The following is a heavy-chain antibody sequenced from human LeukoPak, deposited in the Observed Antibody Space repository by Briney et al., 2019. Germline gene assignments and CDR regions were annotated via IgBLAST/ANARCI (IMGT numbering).Heavy chain of an antibody. V-gene: IGHV1-2*02. J-gene: IGHJ4*02. Sequence: GASVKVSCKTSGSTFTGAYMHWVRQAPGQGLEWMGWINPNSGETKFAQRFQGRVTLIRDTAISTVYMDLGGLRPDDTAVYYCARVLFNSGYDYWGQGSLVTVSS. D-gene: IGHD3-9*01. CDR2: INPNSGET. CDR3: ARVLFNSGYDY. CDR1: GSTFTGAY.